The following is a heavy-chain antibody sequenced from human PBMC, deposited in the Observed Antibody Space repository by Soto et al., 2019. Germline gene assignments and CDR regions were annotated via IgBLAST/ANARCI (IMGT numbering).Heavy chain of an antibody. CDR2: IYYSGST. V-gene: IGHV4-39*02. Sequence: QLQLQESGPGLVKPSETLSLTCTVSGGSISSSSYYWGWIRQPPGKGLEWIGSIYYSGSTYYNPSLKSRDTIAVDTSKNQFSLKLSSVTAADTAVYYCARDIGRRRDFGELVLYYWGHGTLVTVSS. J-gene: IGHJ4*01. CDR1: GGSISSSSYY. CDR3: ARDIGRRRDFGELVLYY. D-gene: IGHD3-10*01.